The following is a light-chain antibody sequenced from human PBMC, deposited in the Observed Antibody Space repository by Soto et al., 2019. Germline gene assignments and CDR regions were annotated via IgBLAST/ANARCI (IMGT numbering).Light chain of an antibody. CDR1: HSVSSR. V-gene: IGKV3-15*01. CDR2: GAS. Sequence: EIMMTQSPATLSVSPGERATLSCRASHSVSSRLAWYQQKPGQAPRLLIYGASTRATGLPARFSGSGSGTEFTLTISSLQSEDFAVYYCQHYTNWPLTFGGGTKVEIK. J-gene: IGKJ4*01. CDR3: QHYTNWPLT.